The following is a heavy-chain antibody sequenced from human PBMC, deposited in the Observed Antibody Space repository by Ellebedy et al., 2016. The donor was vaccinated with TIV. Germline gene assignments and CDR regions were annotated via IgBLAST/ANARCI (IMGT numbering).Heavy chain of an antibody. CDR1: GYSFTSYW. CDR2: IYPGDSDT. Sequence: GGSLRLSXKGSGYSFTSYWNGWVRQMPGKGLEWMGIIYPGDSDTRYSPSFQGQVTISADKSSSTAYLQWSSLKASDTAMYYCARDKAAAGTMGWFDPWGQGTLVTVSS. CDR3: ARDKAAAGTMGWFDP. V-gene: IGHV5-51*01. J-gene: IGHJ5*02. D-gene: IGHD6-13*01.